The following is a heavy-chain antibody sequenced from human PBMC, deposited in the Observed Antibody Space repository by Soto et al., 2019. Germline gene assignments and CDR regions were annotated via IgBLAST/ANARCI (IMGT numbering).Heavy chain of an antibody. CDR1: GFTFSSYG. Sequence: QVQLVESGGGVVQPGRSLRLSCAASGFTFSSYGMHWVRQAPGKGLEWVAVISYDGSNKYYADSVKGRFTISRDNSKNTLYLQMNSLRAEVTAVYYCAKLPARNVVVPAATDFDYWGQGTRVTVSS. CDR3: AKLPARNVVVPAATDFDY. CDR2: ISYDGSNK. J-gene: IGHJ4*02. V-gene: IGHV3-30*18. D-gene: IGHD2-2*01.